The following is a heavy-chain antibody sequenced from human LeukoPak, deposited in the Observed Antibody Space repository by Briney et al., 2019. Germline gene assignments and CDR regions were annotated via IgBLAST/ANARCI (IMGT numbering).Heavy chain of an antibody. D-gene: IGHD6-13*01. CDR2: IYYSGST. J-gene: IGHJ4*02. CDR1: GGSFSGYY. V-gene: IGHV4-59*08. Sequence: SETLSLTCAVYGGSFSGYYWSWIRQPPGKGLEWIGYIYYSGSTNYNPSLKSRVTISVDTSKNQFSLKLSSVTAADTAVYYCARLSSGSSSWYDIDYWGQGTLVTVSS. CDR3: ARLSSGSSSWYDIDY.